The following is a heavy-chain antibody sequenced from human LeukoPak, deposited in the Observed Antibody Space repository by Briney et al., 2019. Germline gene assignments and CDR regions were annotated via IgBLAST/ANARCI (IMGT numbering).Heavy chain of an antibody. CDR3: ARETGYAYGRAPLDY. Sequence: VKVSCKASGGTFSTFGISWVRQAPGQGLEWMGGIIPMSGTVNNAQKFQGRVTITADKSTGTAYMELSSLRSDDTAVYYCARETGYAYGRAPLDYWGQGTLVTVSS. CDR2: IIPMSGTV. CDR1: GGTFSTFG. D-gene: IGHD5-18*01. V-gene: IGHV1-69*06. J-gene: IGHJ4*02.